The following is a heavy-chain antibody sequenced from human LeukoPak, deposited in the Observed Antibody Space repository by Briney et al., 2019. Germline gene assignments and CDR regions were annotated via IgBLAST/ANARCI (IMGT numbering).Heavy chain of an antibody. J-gene: IGHJ4*02. CDR2: ISSSSSTI. CDR3: ARRNYYGSGSLGRPFDY. CDR1: GFTFSSYS. D-gene: IGHD3-10*01. V-gene: IGHV3-48*02. Sequence: PGGSLRLSCAASGFTFSSYSMNWVRQTPRKGLAWVSYISSSSSTIYYADSVKGRFTISRDNAKNSLYLQMNSLRDEDTAVYYCARRNYYGSGSLGRPFDYWGQGTLVTVSS.